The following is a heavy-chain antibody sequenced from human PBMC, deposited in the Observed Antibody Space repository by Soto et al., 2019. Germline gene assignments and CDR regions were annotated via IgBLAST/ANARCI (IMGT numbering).Heavy chain of an antibody. V-gene: IGHV4-34*01. CDR3: ARAKQQLVANFDY. CDR2: INHSGST. CDR1: GGSFSGYY. Sequence: SETLSLTCAVYGGSFSGYYWSWIRQPPGKGLEWIGEINHSGSTNYNPSLKSRVTISVDTSKNQFSLKLSSVTAADTAVYYCARAKQQLVANFDYWGQGTLVTVSS. J-gene: IGHJ4*02. D-gene: IGHD6-13*01.